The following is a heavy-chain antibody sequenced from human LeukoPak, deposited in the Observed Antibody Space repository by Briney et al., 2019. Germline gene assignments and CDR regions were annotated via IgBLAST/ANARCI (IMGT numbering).Heavy chain of an antibody. J-gene: IGHJ6*02. V-gene: IGHV1-69*04. Sequence: ASVKVSCKASGGTFSSYAISWVRQAPGQGLEWMGRIIPILGIANYAQKFQGRVTITADKSTSTAYMELSSLRSEDSAVYYCATGASAGMRGLDVWGQGTTVTVSS. CDR1: GGTFSSYA. CDR3: ATGASAGMRGLDV. D-gene: IGHD6-13*01. CDR2: IIPILGIA.